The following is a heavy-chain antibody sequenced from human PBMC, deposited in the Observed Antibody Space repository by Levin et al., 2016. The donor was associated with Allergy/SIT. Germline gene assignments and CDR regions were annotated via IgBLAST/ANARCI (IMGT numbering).Heavy chain of an antibody. CDR1: GYTFTSYD. J-gene: IGHJ6*02. Sequence: ASVKVSCKASGYTFTSYDINWVRQATGQGLEWMGWMNPNSGNTGYAQKFQGRVTMTRNTSISTAYMELSSLRSEDTAVYYCARDGAPVDTAMALYYYYGMDVWGQGTTVTVSS. V-gene: IGHV1-8*01. D-gene: IGHD5-18*01. CDR3: ARDGAPVDTAMALYYYYGMDV. CDR2: MNPNSGNT.